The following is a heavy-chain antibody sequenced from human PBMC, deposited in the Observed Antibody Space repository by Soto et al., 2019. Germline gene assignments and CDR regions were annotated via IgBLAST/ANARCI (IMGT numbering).Heavy chain of an antibody. D-gene: IGHD2-15*01. V-gene: IGHV1-2*02. CDR1: EYTFIGFH. J-gene: IGHJ6*02. CDR3: AKGLWTVGHCTGGSCYDGMDV. CDR2: INPKSGDT. Sequence: ASVKVSCKASEYTFIGFHLHWVRQAPGQGLEWMGWINPKSGDTKYAQKFQGRVTLTRDTSISTVYMELSRLESNDTAVYYCAKGLWTVGHCTGGSCYDGMDVWGQGTTVTVS.